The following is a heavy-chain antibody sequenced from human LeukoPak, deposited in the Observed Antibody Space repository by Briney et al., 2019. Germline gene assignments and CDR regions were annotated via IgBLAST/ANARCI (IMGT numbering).Heavy chain of an antibody. CDR1: GFTLSSYA. CDR2: ISGSGGSS. J-gene: IGHJ4*02. D-gene: IGHD1-20*01. V-gene: IGHV3-23*01. CDR3: ATIPYNWNYGDY. Sequence: GGSLRLSCAASGFTLSSYAMSWVRQAPGKGLEWVSTISGSGGSSYYADSVKGRFTISRDNSKSTLYLQMNSLRAEDTAVYYCATIPYNWNYGDYWGQGTLVTVSS.